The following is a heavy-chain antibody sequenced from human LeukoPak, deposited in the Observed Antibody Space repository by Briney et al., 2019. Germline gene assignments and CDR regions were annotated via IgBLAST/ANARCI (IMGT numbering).Heavy chain of an antibody. Sequence: ASVKVSCKASGYTFTSYYTHWVRQAPGQGLEWMGIINPSGGSTSYAQKFQGRVTMTRDTSTSTVYMELSSLRSEDTAVYYCAREGGPDCSSTSCYRPTVYGMDVWGQGTTVTVSS. CDR3: AREGGPDCSSTSCYRPTVYGMDV. CDR1: GYTFTSYY. J-gene: IGHJ6*02. D-gene: IGHD2-2*01. V-gene: IGHV1-46*01. CDR2: INPSGGST.